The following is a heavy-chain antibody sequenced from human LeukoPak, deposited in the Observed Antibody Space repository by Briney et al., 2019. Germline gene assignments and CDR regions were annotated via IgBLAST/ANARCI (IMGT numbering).Heavy chain of an antibody. CDR1: GFTFDDYA. V-gene: IGHV3-9*01. J-gene: IGHJ1*01. CDR3: AKGPYYYDSSGYYYSEYFQH. CDR2: ISWNSGSI. Sequence: PGRSLRLSCAASGFTFDDYAMHWVRQAPGKGLEWVSGISWNSGSIGYADSVKGRFTISRDNAKNSLYLQMNSLRAEDTALYYCAKGPYYYDSSGYYYSEYFQHWGQGTLVTVSS. D-gene: IGHD3-22*01.